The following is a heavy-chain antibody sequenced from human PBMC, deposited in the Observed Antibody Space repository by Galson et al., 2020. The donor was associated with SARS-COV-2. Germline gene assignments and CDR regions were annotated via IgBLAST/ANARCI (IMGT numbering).Heavy chain of an antibody. Sequence: GESLKISCAASGLYLDNVWVTWVRQPQRSVREWVARIQTKNNDGTSDYAAYAAPVKGRFTFSRDASKNTAYLQMTSLKTDDTAVYYCYSRGDCTGGSCASNHWGQGALVTVSS. CDR1: GLYLDNVW. CDR2: IQTKNNDGTS. V-gene: IGHV3-15*01. CDR3: YSRGDCTGGSCASNH. J-gene: IGHJ1*01. D-gene: IGHD2-8*02.